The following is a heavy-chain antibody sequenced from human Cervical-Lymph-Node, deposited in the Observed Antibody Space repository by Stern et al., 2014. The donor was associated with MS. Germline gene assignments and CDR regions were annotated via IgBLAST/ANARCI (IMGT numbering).Heavy chain of an antibody. CDR3: ARGRAFWSGSIVNCFDP. D-gene: IGHD3-3*01. CDR2: IGSAGDA. V-gene: IGHV3-13*01. J-gene: IGHJ5*02. Sequence: QLVQSGGGLVQPGGSLRLSCAASGFTFRTYDMHWVRQPTGKGLEWVAGIGSAGDAYYPGSEQGRFTISRDNDNNSLYLQMHSLRAGDTSMYFCARGRAFWSGSIVNCFDPWGQGTLVTVSS. CDR1: GFTFRTYD.